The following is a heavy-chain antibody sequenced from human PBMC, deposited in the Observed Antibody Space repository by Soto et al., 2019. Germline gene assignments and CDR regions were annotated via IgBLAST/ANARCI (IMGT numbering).Heavy chain of an antibody. Sequence: PGGSLRLSCAASGFTFSSYAMHWVRQAPGKGLEWVAVISYDGSNKYYADSVKGRFTISRDNSKNTLYLQMNSLRAEDTAVYYCARDGSNTLQYCSGGSCYGGLFDYWGQGTLGTVS. CDR1: GFTFSSYA. J-gene: IGHJ4*02. CDR3: ARDGSNTLQYCSGGSCYGGLFDY. CDR2: ISYDGSNK. V-gene: IGHV3-30-3*01. D-gene: IGHD2-15*01.